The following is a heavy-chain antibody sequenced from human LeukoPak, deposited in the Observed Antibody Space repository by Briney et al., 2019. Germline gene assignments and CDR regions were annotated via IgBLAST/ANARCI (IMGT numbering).Heavy chain of an antibody. V-gene: IGHV3-7*01. Sequence: SCAASGFTFSSYWMSWVRQAPGKGLEWVANIKQDGSEKYVDSVKGRFTISRDNAKNPLYLQMNSLRAEDTAVYYCAREGLLLGFDYWGQGTLVTVSS. CDR2: IKQDGSEK. D-gene: IGHD2-15*01. J-gene: IGHJ4*02. CDR3: AREGLLLGFDY. CDR1: GFTFSSYW.